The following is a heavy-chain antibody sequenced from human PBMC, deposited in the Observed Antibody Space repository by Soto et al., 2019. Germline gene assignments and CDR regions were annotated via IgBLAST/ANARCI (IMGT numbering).Heavy chain of an antibody. Sequence: EVQLVESGGGLVQPGGSLRLSCAASGFTFSSYAMHWVRQAPGKGLEYVSAISSNGGSTYYANSVKGRFTISIDNSKNTLYLQMGSLRAEDMAVYYCARDGPKARSAFDIWGQGTMVTVSS. V-gene: IGHV3-64*01. J-gene: IGHJ3*02. CDR3: ARDGPKARSAFDI. CDR1: GFTFSSYA. CDR2: ISSNGGST.